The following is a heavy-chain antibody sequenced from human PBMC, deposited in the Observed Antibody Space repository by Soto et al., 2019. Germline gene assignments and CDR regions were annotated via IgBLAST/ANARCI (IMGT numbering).Heavy chain of an antibody. Sequence: SETLSLTCTVSGGSVSSGSYYWSWIRQPPGKGLEWIGYIYYSGSTNYNPSLKSRVTISVDTSKNQFSLKLSSVTAADTAVYYCARDRWDAFDIWGQGTMVTVSS. D-gene: IGHD2-15*01. V-gene: IGHV4-61*01. CDR2: IYYSGST. J-gene: IGHJ3*02. CDR1: GGSVSSGSYY. CDR3: ARDRWDAFDI.